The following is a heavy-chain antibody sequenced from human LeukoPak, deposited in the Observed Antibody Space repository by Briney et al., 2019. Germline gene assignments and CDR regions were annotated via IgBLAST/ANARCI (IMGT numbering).Heavy chain of an antibody. Sequence: SGGSLTLFCVASGFTFNRYWMSWVRQAPGKGLEWVANIKQDGSEENYVDSVRGRFTISRDNAKNSLYLQVNSLRAENSALYYCVRDRDSGYDSLYYYYYMDVWGRGTTVTVSS. V-gene: IGHV3-7*01. CDR3: VRDRDSGYDSLYYYYYMDV. CDR2: IKQDGSEE. D-gene: IGHD5-12*01. CDR1: GFTFNRYW. J-gene: IGHJ6*03.